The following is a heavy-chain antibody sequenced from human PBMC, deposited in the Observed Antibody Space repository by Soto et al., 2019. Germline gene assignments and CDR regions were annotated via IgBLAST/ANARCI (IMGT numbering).Heavy chain of an antibody. Sequence: QVQLVESGGGLVKPGESLRLSCAASGFTFSHYSMTWIRQAPGKGLEWVSYISSSGSYTNYADSLQGRFIVSRDSARNSCFMQIHSLRADDTAVYYCPREQSGRRSLDSWGQGTLVTVSS. D-gene: IGHD1-26*01. CDR2: ISSSGSYT. CDR3: PREQSGRRSLDS. J-gene: IGHJ5*01. V-gene: IGHV3-11*06. CDR1: GFTFSHYS.